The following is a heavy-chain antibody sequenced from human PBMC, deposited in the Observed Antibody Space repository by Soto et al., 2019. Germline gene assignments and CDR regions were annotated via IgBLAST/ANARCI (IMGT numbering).Heavy chain of an antibody. Sequence: GSLRLSCAASGFTFSSYGMHWVRQAPGKGPEWVAVISYDGSNKYYADSVKGRFTISRDNSKNTLYLQMNSLRAGDTAVYYCAKDVLRFLEWLAFYGMDVWGQGT. D-gene: IGHD3-3*01. J-gene: IGHJ6*02. V-gene: IGHV3-30*18. CDR1: GFTFSSYG. CDR2: ISYDGSNK. CDR3: AKDVLRFLEWLAFYGMDV.